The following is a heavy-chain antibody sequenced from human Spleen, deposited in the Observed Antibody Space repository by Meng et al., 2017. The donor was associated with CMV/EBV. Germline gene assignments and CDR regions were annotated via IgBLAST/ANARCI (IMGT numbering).Heavy chain of an antibody. V-gene: IGHV4-34*01. Sequence: GSLRLSCAVYVGSFSGYYWSWIRQAPGKGLEWIGEISDSGKTNYNPSLKSRLTMSVDTSKNQFSLKLSSVTAADTAVYYCARGRGYCSDTGCFWADYWGQGNLVTVSS. J-gene: IGHJ4*01. D-gene: IGHD2-2*01. CDR2: ISDSGKT. CDR3: ARGRGYCSDTGCFWADY. CDR1: VGSFSGYY.